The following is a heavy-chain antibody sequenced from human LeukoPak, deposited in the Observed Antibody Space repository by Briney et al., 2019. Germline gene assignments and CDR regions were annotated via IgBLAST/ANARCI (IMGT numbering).Heavy chain of an antibody. J-gene: IGHJ4*02. V-gene: IGHV3-74*01. CDR2: INGDGSTI. CDR3: ASTIGSAGTQY. D-gene: IGHD6-13*01. Sequence: PGGSLRLSCAASGLTISSDAMSWVRQAPGKGLVWVSLINGDGSTISYADSVKGRFTISRDNAKNRLYLQLNSLGAEDTAVYYCASTIGSAGTQYWGQGTLVTVSS. CDR1: GLTISSDA.